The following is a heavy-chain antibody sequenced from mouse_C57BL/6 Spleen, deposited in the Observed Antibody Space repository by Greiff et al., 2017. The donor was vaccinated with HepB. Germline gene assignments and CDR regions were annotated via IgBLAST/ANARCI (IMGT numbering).Heavy chain of an antibody. J-gene: IGHJ3*01. CDR2: ISSCSSTI. V-gene: IGHV5-17*01. D-gene: IGHD2-14*01. CDR1: GFTFSDYG. CDR3: ARGYFGWFAY. Sequence: VQLKESGGGLVKPGGSLKLSCAASGFTFSDYGMHWVRQAPEKGLEWVAYISSCSSTIYYADTVKGRFTIARDTAKNTLFLQMTSLRSEDTAMYYCARGYFGWFAYWGQGTLVTVSA.